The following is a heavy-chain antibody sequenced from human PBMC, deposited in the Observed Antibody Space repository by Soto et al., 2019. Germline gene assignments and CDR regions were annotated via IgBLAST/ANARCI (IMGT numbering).Heavy chain of an antibody. V-gene: IGHV3-33*01. CDR2: IWYDGSNK. CDR3: ARDPQYCSSTSCYYYYEGRDV. CDR1: GFTFSSYG. J-gene: IGHJ6*02. Sequence: GGSLRLSCAASGFTFSSYGMHWVRQAPGKGLEWVAVIWYDGSNKYYADSVKGRFTISRDNSKNTLYLQMNSLRAEDTAVYYCARDPQYCSSTSCYYYYEGRDVWGQGTTVTVSS. D-gene: IGHD2-2*01.